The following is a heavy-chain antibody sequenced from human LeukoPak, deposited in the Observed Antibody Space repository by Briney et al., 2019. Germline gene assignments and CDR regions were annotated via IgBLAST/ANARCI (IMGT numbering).Heavy chain of an antibody. V-gene: IGHV3-30*02. Sequence: GGSLRLSCAASGFTFSSYGMHWVRQAPGKGLEWVAFIRYDGSNKYYADSVKGRFTISRDNSKNTLYLQMNSLRAEDTAVYYCAKVGEAAAGPDYWGQGTLVTVSS. D-gene: IGHD6-13*01. CDR1: GFTFSSYG. J-gene: IGHJ4*02. CDR3: AKVGEAAAGPDY. CDR2: IRYDGSNK.